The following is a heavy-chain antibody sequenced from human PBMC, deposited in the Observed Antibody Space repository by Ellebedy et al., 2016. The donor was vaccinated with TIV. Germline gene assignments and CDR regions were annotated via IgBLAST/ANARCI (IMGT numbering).Heavy chain of an antibody. CDR2: IWYDGSNK. D-gene: IGHD3/OR15-3a*01. Sequence: PGGSLRLSCAVSGFTFSNYAMAWVRQAPGKGLEWVAVIWYDGSNKYYADSVKGRFTISRDNSKNTLYLQMNSLRAEDTAVYYCARGVLIFLYGMDVWGQGTTVTVSS. J-gene: IGHJ6*02. CDR1: GFTFSNYA. V-gene: IGHV3-33*08. CDR3: ARGVLIFLYGMDV.